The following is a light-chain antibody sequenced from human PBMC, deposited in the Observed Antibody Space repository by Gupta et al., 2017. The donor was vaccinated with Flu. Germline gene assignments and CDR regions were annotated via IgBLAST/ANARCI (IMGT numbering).Light chain of an antibody. CDR3: RLRYCTPLYS. CDR2: AAS. CDR1: QSISSY. Sequence: DIQMTQSPSSLSASVGDRVTITCRASQSISSYLNWYQQKPGKAPKLLSYAASSLQSGVPSRFSGSGSGTAFTLIIISLLPADFAAFYCRLRYCTPLYSCGQGTKLEIK. J-gene: IGKJ2*03. V-gene: IGKV1-39*01.